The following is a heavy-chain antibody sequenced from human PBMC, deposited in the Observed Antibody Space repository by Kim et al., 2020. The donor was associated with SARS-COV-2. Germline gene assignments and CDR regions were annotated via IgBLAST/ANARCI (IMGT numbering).Heavy chain of an antibody. CDR3: AKDGNYVDTAMAPHFDL. Sequence: VKGRFTISRDNSKNTLYLQMNSLRAEDTAVYYCAKDGNYVDTAMAPHFDLWGRGTLVTVSS. D-gene: IGHD5-18*01. J-gene: IGHJ2*01. V-gene: IGHV3-30*02.